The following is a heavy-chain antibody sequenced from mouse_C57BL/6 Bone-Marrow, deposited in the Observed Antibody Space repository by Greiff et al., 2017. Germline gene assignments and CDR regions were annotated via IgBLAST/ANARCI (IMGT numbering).Heavy chain of an antibody. D-gene: IGHD2-10*02. V-gene: IGHV1-54*01. Sequence: QVQLQQSGAELVRPGTSVKVSCKASGYAFTNYLIAWVQQRPGQGLEWIGVSNPGSGGTNYNEKFKGKATLTADKSSSTAYMQLSSLTSEDSAVYFCAREYGNYNFDYWGQGTTLTVSS. CDR1: GYAFTNYL. J-gene: IGHJ2*01. CDR2: SNPGSGGT. CDR3: AREYGNYNFDY.